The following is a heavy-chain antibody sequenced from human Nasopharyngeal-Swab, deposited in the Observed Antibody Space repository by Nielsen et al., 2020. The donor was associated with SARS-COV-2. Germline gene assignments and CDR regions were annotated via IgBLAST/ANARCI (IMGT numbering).Heavy chain of an antibody. Sequence: WVRQAPGQGLEWMGWISAYNGNTNYAQKLQGRVTMTTDTSTSTAYMELRSLRSDDTAVYYCARLYCGSDCYSEDYYGMDVWGQGTTVTVSS. D-gene: IGHD2-21*02. V-gene: IGHV1-18*01. CDR2: ISAYNGNT. J-gene: IGHJ6*02. CDR3: ARLYCGSDCYSEDYYGMDV.